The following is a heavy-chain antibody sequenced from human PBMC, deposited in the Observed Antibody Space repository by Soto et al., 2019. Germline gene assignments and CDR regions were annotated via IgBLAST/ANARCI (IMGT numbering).Heavy chain of an antibody. CDR3: ARRVGATPPRD. CDR2: IYYDGTT. CDR1: GASISSNSFH. D-gene: IGHD1-26*01. Sequence: QLQLQESGPGLVKPSETLSLTCTVSGASISSNSFHWGWIRQPPGKGMGWFAPIYYDGTTYYNPSLKSRVTITADTSKNQFSLNLTSVTAADTAMYHCARRVGATPPRDWGQGTLVIVSS. V-gene: IGHV4-39*01. J-gene: IGHJ4*02.